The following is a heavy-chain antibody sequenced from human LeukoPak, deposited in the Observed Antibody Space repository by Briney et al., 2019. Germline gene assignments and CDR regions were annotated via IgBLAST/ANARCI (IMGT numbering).Heavy chain of an antibody. CDR3: ARGVNSGYFDY. CDR2: IYYSGST. J-gene: IGHJ4*02. D-gene: IGHD1-26*01. V-gene: IGHV4-59*01. Sequence: SETLSLTCTASGVSISSYYWTWIRQPPGKGLEWIGYIYYSGSTNYNPSLKSRVTISVDTSKNQFSLKLTSVTAADTAVYYCARGVNSGYFDYCGQGTLVTVSS. CDR1: GVSISSYY.